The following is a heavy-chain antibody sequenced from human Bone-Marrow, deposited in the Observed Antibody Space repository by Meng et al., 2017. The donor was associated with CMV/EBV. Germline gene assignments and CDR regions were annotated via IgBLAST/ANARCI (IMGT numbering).Heavy chain of an antibody. V-gene: IGHV4-39*07. CDR1: GGSISSSSYY. J-gene: IGHJ5*02. Sequence: GSLRLSCTVSGGSISSSSYYWGWIRQPPGKGLEWIGSIYYSGSTYYNPSLKSRVTISVDTSKNQFSLKLSSVTAADTAVYYCARWSYRYCSSTSCYPGGVDPWGQGTLVTVSS. D-gene: IGHD2-2*01. CDR2: IYYSGST. CDR3: ARWSYRYCSSTSCYPGGVDP.